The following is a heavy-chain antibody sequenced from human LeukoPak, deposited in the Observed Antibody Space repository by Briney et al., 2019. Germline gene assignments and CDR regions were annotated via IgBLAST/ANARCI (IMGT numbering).Heavy chain of an antibody. CDR2: SRQDGNEE. V-gene: IGHV3-7*04. D-gene: IGHD4-23*01. Sequence: PGGSLRLSCVASGFTISSYWMTWVRQAPGKGLEWVANSRQDGNEETYVDSVKGRFTISRDNAKNSLYLQMNSLRVEDTALYYCARAGGGLFGHWGQGTLVTVSS. CDR3: ARAGGGLFGH. J-gene: IGHJ4*02. CDR1: GFTISSYW.